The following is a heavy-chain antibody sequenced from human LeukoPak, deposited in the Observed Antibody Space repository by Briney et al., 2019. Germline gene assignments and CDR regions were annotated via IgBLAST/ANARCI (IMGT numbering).Heavy chain of an antibody. V-gene: IGHV4-4*09. CDR2: IYSSGST. J-gene: IGHJ6*02. CDR1: GDSISTSS. Sequence: SETLSLTCSVSGDSISTSSWSWIRQPPAQELELIGDIYSSGSTDHNSSLKSRVSFSVDTSKNQFSLKLNSVTAADTALYYCARLGRVAAAGAYDYHSMDVWGQGITVTVSS. CDR3: ARLGRVAAAGAYDYHSMDV. D-gene: IGHD5-12*01.